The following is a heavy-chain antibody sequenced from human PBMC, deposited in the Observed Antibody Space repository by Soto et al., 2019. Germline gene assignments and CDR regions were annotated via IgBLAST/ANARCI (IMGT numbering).Heavy chain of an antibody. CDR3: ARHGPLGYCSSTSCYPTFYYFDY. J-gene: IGHJ4*02. CDR1: GGSISSSSYY. CDR2: IYYSGST. D-gene: IGHD2-2*01. V-gene: IGHV4-39*01. Sequence: SETLSLTCTVSGGSISSSSYYWGWIRQPPGKGLEWIGCIYYSGSTYYNPSLKSRVTISVDTSKNQFSLKLSSVTAADTAVYYCARHGPLGYCSSTSCYPTFYYFDYWGQGTLVTVSS.